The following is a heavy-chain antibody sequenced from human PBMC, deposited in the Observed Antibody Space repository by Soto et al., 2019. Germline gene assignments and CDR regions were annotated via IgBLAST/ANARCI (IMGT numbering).Heavy chain of an antibody. V-gene: IGHV3-48*01. Sequence: GSLRLSCAASGFTFSSYSMNWVRQAPGKGLEWVSYISSSSSTIYYADSVKGRFTISRDNAKNSLYLQMNSLRAEDTAVYYCASTRFDYKSPFDYWGQGTLVTVSS. CDR2: ISSSSSTI. D-gene: IGHD4-4*01. CDR3: ASTRFDYKSPFDY. CDR1: GFTFSSYS. J-gene: IGHJ4*02.